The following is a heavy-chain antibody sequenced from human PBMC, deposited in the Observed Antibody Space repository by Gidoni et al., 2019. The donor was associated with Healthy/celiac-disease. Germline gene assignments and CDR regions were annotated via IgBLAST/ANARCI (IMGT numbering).Heavy chain of an antibody. CDR2: FSGDGGST. Sequence: EVQLVESGGGVVQPGGSLRLSCAASGFTFDDYAMHWVRQAPGQGLEWVSLFSGDGGSTYYADSVKGRFTISRDNSKNSLYLQMNSLRTEDTALYYCAKGYGDYEDYYYGMDVWGQGTTVTVSS. D-gene: IGHD4-17*01. V-gene: IGHV3-43*02. CDR3: AKGYGDYEDYYYGMDV. J-gene: IGHJ6*02. CDR1: GFTFDDYA.